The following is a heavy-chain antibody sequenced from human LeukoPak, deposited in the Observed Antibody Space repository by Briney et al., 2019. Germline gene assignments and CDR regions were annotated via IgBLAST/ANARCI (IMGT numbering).Heavy chain of an antibody. V-gene: IGHV3-23*01. J-gene: IGHJ4*02. CDR1: CFTFYSHA. CDR2: LSGTGVST. Sequence: GGSLRLSCSGFCFTFYSHAMSWVRQAPGKGLEWVSSLSGTGVSTYYADSVKGRFTISRDNSKNTLYLQMNSLRAEDTAVDYFAKPSPSSYCSNTSCSINLDYWGQGTLVTVSS. D-gene: IGHD2-2*01. CDR3: AKPSPSSYCSNTSCSINLDY.